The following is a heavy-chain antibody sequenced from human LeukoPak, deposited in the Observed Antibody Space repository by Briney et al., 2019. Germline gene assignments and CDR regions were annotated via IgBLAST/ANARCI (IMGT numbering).Heavy chain of an antibody. CDR2: IIPIFGTA. Sequence: SVKVSCKASGGTFSSYAISWVRQAPGQGLEWMGGIIPIFGTANYAQKFQGRVTITTDESTSTAYMELSSLRSEDTAVYYCARDASRYDILTGYHYWGQGTLVTVSS. CDR3: ARDASRYDILTGYHY. CDR1: GGTFSSYA. D-gene: IGHD3-9*01. V-gene: IGHV1-69*05. J-gene: IGHJ4*02.